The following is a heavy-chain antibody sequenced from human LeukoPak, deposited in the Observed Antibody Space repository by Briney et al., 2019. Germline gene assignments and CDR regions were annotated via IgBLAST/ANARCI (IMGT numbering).Heavy chain of an antibody. CDR1: GGSISSGAYY. CDR3: ARDLGEQTNWFDP. Sequence: SQTLSLTCTVSGGSISSGAYYWSWIRQPPGKGLERIGYIYYSGSTYYNPSLKSRVTISVDTSKNQFSLKLSSVTAADTAVYYCARDLGEQTNWFDPWGQGTLVTVSS. J-gene: IGHJ5*02. D-gene: IGHD3-10*01. CDR2: IYYSGST. V-gene: IGHV4-30-4*01.